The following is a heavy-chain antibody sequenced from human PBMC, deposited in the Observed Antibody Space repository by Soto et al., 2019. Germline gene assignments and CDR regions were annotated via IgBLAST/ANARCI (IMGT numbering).Heavy chain of an antibody. D-gene: IGHD3-9*01. CDR3: ARDESDSLNDSGYFQH. Sequence: ASVKVSCKASGYTFTSYGVTWVRQAPGQGLEWMGWISAYNGNTNYAQKIQGRVTMTTDTSTSTAYMELRSLRSADTAVYFCARDESDSLNDSGYFQHWGQGTLVTVSS. J-gene: IGHJ1*01. V-gene: IGHV1-18*01. CDR1: GYTFTSYG. CDR2: ISAYNGNT.